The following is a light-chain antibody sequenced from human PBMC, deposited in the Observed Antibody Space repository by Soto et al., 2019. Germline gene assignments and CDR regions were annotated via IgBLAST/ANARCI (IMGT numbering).Light chain of an antibody. CDR1: H. J-gene: IGLJ1*01. V-gene: IGLV2-14*03. CDR2: HVT. CDR3: CSLSSIPSYV. Sequence: HDTKNQQHPGKAPKLMIYHVTYRPSGVSNRYSGSKSGNSASLTISGLQADDEADYYCCSLSSIPSYVCG.